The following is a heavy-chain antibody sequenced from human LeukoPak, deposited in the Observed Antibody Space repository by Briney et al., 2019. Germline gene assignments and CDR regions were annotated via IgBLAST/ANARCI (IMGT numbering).Heavy chain of an antibody. CDR2: SSPYNGNT. Sequence: VSVKVSCKASGYTFTSYGISWVRQAPGQGLEWMGWSSPYNGNTNYAQKLQGRVTMTTDTSTSTAYMDLRSLRSDDTAVYYCARGFAGDRTMAGYFDLWGRGTLVTVSS. CDR3: ARGFAGDRTMAGYFDL. V-gene: IGHV1-18*01. J-gene: IGHJ2*01. D-gene: IGHD7-27*01. CDR1: GYTFTSYG.